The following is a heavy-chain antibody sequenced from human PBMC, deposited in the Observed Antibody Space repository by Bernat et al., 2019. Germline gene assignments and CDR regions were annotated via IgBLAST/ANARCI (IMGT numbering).Heavy chain of an antibody. Sequence: QVPLVESGGGVVQPGRSLRLSCAASGSTFSSYGMHWVRQAPGKGLEWVAVIWYDGSNKYYADSVKGRFTISRDNSKNTLYLQMNSLRAEDTAVYYCARADIAAAGTNENYYYYYGMDVWGQGTTVTVSS. CDR1: GSTFSSYG. CDR2: IWYDGSNK. J-gene: IGHJ6*02. V-gene: IGHV3-33*01. CDR3: ARADIAAAGTNENYYYYYGMDV. D-gene: IGHD6-13*01.